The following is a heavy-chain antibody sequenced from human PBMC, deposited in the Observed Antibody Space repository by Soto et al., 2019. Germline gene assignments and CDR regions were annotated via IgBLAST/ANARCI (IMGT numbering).Heavy chain of an antibody. V-gene: IGHV1-3*01. CDR2: INAGNGNT. Sequence: GASVKVSCKASGYTFTSDAMHWVRQAPGQRLEWMGWINAGNGNTKYSQKFQGRVTITRDTSASTAYMELSSLRSEDTAVYYCASGYCSGGSCLDWFDPWGQGTLVTVSS. CDR1: GYTFTSDA. J-gene: IGHJ5*02. D-gene: IGHD2-15*01. CDR3: ASGYCSGGSCLDWFDP.